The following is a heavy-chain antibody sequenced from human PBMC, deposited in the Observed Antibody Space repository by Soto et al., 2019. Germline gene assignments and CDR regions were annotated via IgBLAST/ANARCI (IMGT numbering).Heavy chain of an antibody. CDR3: GWSPRNGGNYYCGMDV. Sequence: ASVKVSSKASGSTFTNYAMHWVSQAPGQSLECMGWINAGNGNTKYSQKFQCRVTITRDTSASTEYMELSSLKSEDTAVYYCGWSPRNGGNYYCGMDVWGQETPVTVSS. J-gene: IGHJ6*02. D-gene: IGHD1-26*01. CDR1: GSTFTNYA. V-gene: IGHV1-3*01. CDR2: INAGNGNT.